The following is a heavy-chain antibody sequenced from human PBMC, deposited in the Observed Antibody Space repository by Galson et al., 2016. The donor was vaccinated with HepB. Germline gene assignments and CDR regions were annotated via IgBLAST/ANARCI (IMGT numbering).Heavy chain of an antibody. V-gene: IGHV3-30*03. D-gene: IGHD2-15*01. Sequence: SLRLSCAASGFSFSNFAMYWVRQAPGKGLEWGAAIGYEGRSKYYIDSVKGRFTISRDNSKNTFSLQMNSLRTEDTAVYYCARPLPNVGYGMDVRGQGTTVTVSS. CDR2: IGYEGRSK. CDR3: ARPLPNVGYGMDV. CDR1: GFSFSNFA. J-gene: IGHJ6*02.